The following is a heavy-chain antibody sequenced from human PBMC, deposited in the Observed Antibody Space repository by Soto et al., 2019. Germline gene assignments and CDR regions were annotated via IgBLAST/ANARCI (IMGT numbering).Heavy chain of an antibody. J-gene: IGHJ4*02. D-gene: IGHD2-21*02. CDR3: ARGLIVMLAGIEELINSHFDS. V-gene: IGHV4-31*03. CDR1: DASINSGGYY. Sequence: LSLTCTVSDASINSGGYYRSWIRQHPGKGLEWIGFIYYSGTTYYNPSLKSRVTTSVDTSKNQFSLRLSSVTAADTAVYYCARGLIVMLAGIEELINSHFDSWGQGTLVTVSS. CDR2: IYYSGTT.